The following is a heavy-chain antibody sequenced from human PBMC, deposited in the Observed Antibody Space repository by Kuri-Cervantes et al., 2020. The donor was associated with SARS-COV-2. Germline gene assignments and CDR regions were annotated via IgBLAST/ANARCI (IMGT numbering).Heavy chain of an antibody. D-gene: IGHD6-13*01. V-gene: IGHV3-23*01. Sequence: GGSLRLSCAPSGFTFSSYGMHWVRQAPGKGLEWVSAISGSGGSTYYADSVKGRFTISRDNSKNTLYLQMNSLRAEDTAVYYCARGPLYSSSWYDWFDPWGQGTLVTVSS. CDR1: GFTFSSYG. J-gene: IGHJ5*02. CDR2: ISGSGGST. CDR3: ARGPLYSSSWYDWFDP.